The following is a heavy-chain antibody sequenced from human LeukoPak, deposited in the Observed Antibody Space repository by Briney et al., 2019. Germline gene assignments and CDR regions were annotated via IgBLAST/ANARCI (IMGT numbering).Heavy chain of an antibody. CDR1: GVTFSSYA. Sequence: SVKVSCKASGVTFSSYAISWVRQAPGQGLEWMGGIIPIFGTANYAQKFQGRVTITADESTSTAYMELSSLRSEDTAVYYCASSTGPYYYYYGMDVWGQGTTVTVSS. V-gene: IGHV1-69*13. CDR2: IIPIFGTA. J-gene: IGHJ6*02. CDR3: ASSTGPYYYYYGMDV.